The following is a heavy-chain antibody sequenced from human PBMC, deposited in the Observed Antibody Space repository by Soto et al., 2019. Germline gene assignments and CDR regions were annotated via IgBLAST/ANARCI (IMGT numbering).Heavy chain of an antibody. V-gene: IGHV1-69*02. CDR3: ARGGTYYYDSSGYWDAFDN. J-gene: IGHJ3*02. CDR1: GGTFSSYT. CDR2: IIPILGIA. D-gene: IGHD3-22*01. Sequence: ASVKVSCKASGGTFSSYTISWVRQAPGQGLEWMGRIIPILGIANYAQKFQGRVTITADKSTSTAYMELSSLRSEDTAVYYCARGGTYYYDSSGYWDAFDNWGQGTMVTVSS.